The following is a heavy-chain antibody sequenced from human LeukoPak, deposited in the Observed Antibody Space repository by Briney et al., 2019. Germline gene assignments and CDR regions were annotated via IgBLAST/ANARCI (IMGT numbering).Heavy chain of an antibody. Sequence: ASVKVSCKASGGTFSSYAISWVRQAPGQGLEWMGGIIPIFGTANYAQKFQGRVTITADESTSTAYMELSSLRSEDTAVYYCARDVGSSGYYRAFDIWGQGTMVTVSP. D-gene: IGHD3-22*01. CDR1: GGTFSSYA. J-gene: IGHJ3*02. V-gene: IGHV1-69*13. CDR3: ARDVGSSGYYRAFDI. CDR2: IIPIFGTA.